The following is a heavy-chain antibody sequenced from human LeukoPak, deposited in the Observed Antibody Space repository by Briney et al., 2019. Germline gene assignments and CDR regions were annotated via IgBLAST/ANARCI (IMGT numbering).Heavy chain of an antibody. J-gene: IGHJ4*02. CDR1: AFTFSSYS. CDR2: ISSSSSYI. Sequence: PGGSLRLSCAASAFTFSSYSMNWVRQAPGKGLEWVLSISSSSSYIYYADSVKGRFTISRDNAKNSLYLQMNSLRAEDTAVYYCATEELAAAGTVLDYWGQGTLVTVSS. V-gene: IGHV3-21*01. CDR3: ATEELAAAGTVLDY. D-gene: IGHD6-13*01.